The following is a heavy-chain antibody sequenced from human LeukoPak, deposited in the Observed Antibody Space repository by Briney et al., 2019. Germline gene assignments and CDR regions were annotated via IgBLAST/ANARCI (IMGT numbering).Heavy chain of an antibody. D-gene: IGHD5-18*01. V-gene: IGHV4-31*11. Sequence: KTSETLSLTCAVYGGSFSGYYWSWIRQHPGKGLEWIGYIYYSGSTYYNPSLKSRVTISVDTSKNQFSLKLSSVTAADTAVYYCVTQGSYGYGNFDYWGQGTLVTVSS. CDR3: VTQGSYGYGNFDY. CDR2: IYYSGST. CDR1: GGSFSGYY. J-gene: IGHJ4*02.